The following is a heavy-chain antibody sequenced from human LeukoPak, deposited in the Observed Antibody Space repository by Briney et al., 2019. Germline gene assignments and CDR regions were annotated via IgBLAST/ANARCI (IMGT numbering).Heavy chain of an antibody. CDR2: IHPKSGDT. D-gene: IGHD3-10*01. V-gene: IGHV1-2*02. CDR3: ACGAATTAVRGADASHI. Sequence: ASVKVTCKSSGYTFTYHYFHWLRQAPGQGLEWMGWIHPKSGDTNYAERFQGRVTMTRDTSITTANMELSMLRSDDTAVYYWACGAATTAVRGADASHIWGQGTMVTVSS. J-gene: IGHJ3*02. CDR1: GYTFTYHY.